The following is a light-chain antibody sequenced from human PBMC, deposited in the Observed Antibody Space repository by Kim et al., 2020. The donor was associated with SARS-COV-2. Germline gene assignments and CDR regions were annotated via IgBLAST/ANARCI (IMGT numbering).Light chain of an antibody. V-gene: IGKV3-15*01. CDR2: SAS. CDR1: QTVGSH. J-gene: IGKJ2*01. CDR3: QHHNNWPPYT. Sequence: VSPGESATLSCRASQTVGSHLAWYQQKPGQAPRLLIYSASPRATGIPPRFRGSGSGTEFTLTISSLQSEDSAIYDCQHHNNWPPYTFGQGTKLEI.